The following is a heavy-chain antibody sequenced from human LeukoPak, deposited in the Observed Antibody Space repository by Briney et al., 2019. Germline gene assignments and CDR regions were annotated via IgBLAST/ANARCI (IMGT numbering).Heavy chain of an antibody. V-gene: IGHV3-74*01. CDR2: VNGDMSRT. D-gene: IGHD6-25*01. J-gene: IGHJ4*02. CDR3: VRDDLHGGSGMGDF. CDR1: GFTFSSYS. Sequence: PGGSLRLSCAASGFTFSSYSMNWVRQAPGKGLEWVSHVNGDMSRTTYADSVEGRFTISRDNTRNTVYLQMNNLRAEDTAIYYCVRDDLHGGSGMGDFWGQGTLVPVSS.